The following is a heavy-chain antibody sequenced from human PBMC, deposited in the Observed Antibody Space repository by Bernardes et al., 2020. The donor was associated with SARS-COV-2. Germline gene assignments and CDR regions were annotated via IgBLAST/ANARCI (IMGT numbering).Heavy chain of an antibody. Sequence: GGSLRLSCAASGFAFSNYAMTWVRQAPGKGLEWVSGLTGTGGTTYYADSVKGRFTISRDNSKNTLYLQVSSLRAEDTAVYYCAKLRYSGDSSVVWFDTWGQGTLVTVSS. J-gene: IGHJ5*02. CDR1: GFAFSNYA. CDR3: AKLRYSGDSSVVWFDT. CDR2: LTGTGGTT. V-gene: IGHV3-23*01. D-gene: IGHD5-12*01.